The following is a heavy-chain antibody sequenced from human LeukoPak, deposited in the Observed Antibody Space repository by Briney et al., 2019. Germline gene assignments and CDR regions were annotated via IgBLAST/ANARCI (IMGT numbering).Heavy chain of an antibody. D-gene: IGHD4-17*01. CDR3: ARDGDQYYFDY. V-gene: IGHV3-48*03. J-gene: IGHJ4*02. CDR2: ISTSGSSI. CDR1: GFPFSAYE. Sequence: GGSLRLSCAASGFPFSAYEMNWVRQAPGKGLEWVSYISTSGSSIYYADSVKGRFTISRDNAKNSLYLQMNSLRAEDTAVYYCARDGDQYYFDYWGQGTLVTVSS.